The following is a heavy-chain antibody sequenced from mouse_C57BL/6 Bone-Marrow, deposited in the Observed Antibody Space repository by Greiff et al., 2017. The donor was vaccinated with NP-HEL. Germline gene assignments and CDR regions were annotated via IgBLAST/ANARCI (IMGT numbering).Heavy chain of an antibody. D-gene: IGHD1-1*01. CDR2: IYPRSGNT. V-gene: IGHV1-81*01. J-gene: IGHJ2*01. CDR3: ARSGYYGSSYYFDY. Sequence: QVQLQQSGAELARPGASVKLSCKASGYTFTSYGISWVKQRTGQGLEWIGEIYPRSGNTYYNEKFKGTATLTADKSSSTAYMELRSLTSEDSAVYFCARSGYYGSSYYFDYWGQGTTLTVSS. CDR1: GYTFTSYG.